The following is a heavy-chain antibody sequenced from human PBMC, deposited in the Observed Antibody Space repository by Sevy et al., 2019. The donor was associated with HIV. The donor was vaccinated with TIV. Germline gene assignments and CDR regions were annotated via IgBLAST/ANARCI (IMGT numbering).Heavy chain of an antibody. V-gene: IGHV3-21*01. Sequence: LSLTCAASGFTFSSYSMNWVRQAPGKGLEWVSYISSSSSYIYYADSVKGRFTISRDNAKNSLYLQMNSLRAEDTAVYYCARDEGTYYYDSSADYWGQGTLVTVSS. CDR3: ARDEGTYYYDSSADY. J-gene: IGHJ4*02. CDR1: GFTFSSYS. CDR2: ISSSSSYI. D-gene: IGHD3-22*01.